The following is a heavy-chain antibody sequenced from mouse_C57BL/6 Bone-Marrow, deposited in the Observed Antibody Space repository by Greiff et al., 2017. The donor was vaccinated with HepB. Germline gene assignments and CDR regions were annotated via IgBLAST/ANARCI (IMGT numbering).Heavy chain of an antibody. Sequence: QVQLQQPGAELVKPGASVKMSCKASGYTFTSYWITWVKQRPGQGLEWIGDIYPGSGSTNYNEKFKSKATLTVDTSSSTAYMQLSSLTSEDSAVYYCARKYSLDYGSSYEAWFAYWGQGTLVTVSA. CDR2: IYPGSGST. CDR3: ARKYSLDYGSSYEAWFAY. V-gene: IGHV1-55*01. CDR1: GYTFTSYW. J-gene: IGHJ3*01. D-gene: IGHD1-1*01.